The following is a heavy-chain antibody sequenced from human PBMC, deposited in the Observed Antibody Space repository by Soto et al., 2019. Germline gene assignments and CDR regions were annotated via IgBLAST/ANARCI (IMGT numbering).Heavy chain of an antibody. Sequence: QLQLQESGPGLVKPSETLSFTCTVSGGSISSSSYYWGWIRQPPGKGLEWIGSIYYSGSTYYNPSLKIRVTLSVDTYKNQFSLKLSSVTAADTAVYYCASIYYDFWSGYYDSDAFDIWGQGTMVTVSS. CDR3: ASIYYDFWSGYYDSDAFDI. CDR2: IYYSGST. J-gene: IGHJ3*02. CDR1: GGSISSSSYY. D-gene: IGHD3-3*01. V-gene: IGHV4-39*01.